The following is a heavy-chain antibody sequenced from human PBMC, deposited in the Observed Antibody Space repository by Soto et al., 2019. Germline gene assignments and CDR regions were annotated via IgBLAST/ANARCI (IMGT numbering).Heavy chain of an antibody. V-gene: IGHV3-21*01. CDR2: ISSNSAYI. CDR1: GFTFRSFT. J-gene: IGHJ5*02. Sequence: PGGSLRLSCAASGFTFRSFTMNWVRQAPGKGLEWVSTISSNSAYIYYTDALRGRFTTSRDNAKNSLHLQMNSLRAEDTAVYYCTRDASRDSSARGWFDPWGPGTLVTV. D-gene: IGHD6-13*01. CDR3: TRDASRDSSARGWFDP.